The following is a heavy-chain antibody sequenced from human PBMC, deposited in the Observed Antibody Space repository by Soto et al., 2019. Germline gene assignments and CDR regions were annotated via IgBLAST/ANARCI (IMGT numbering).Heavy chain of an antibody. CDR3: AKDTSAYEIDY. V-gene: IGHV3-30-3*01. CDR2: ISSDGNTK. Sequence: QVQLVESGGGVVQPGRSLRPSCAASGLIFSGYAMHWVRQAHGTGLEWVAIISSDGNTKYSADSVKGRFTVSRDNSKNTRYVQMNNLSDEDTSMYCWAKDTSAYEIDYWGQGTLVTVSS. J-gene: IGHJ4*02. D-gene: IGHD5-12*01. CDR1: GLIFSGYA.